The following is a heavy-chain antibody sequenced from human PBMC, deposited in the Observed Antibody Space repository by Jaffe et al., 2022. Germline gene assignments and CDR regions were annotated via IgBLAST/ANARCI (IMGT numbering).Heavy chain of an antibody. CDR2: IYHSGST. J-gene: IGHJ5*01. V-gene: IGHV4-38-2*01. CDR1: GYSISSGYY. D-gene: IGHD6-6*01. CDR3: ARHGPEYSNWCDY. Sequence: QVQLQESGPGLVKPSETLSLTCAVSGYSISSGYYWGWIRQPPGKGLEWIGSIYHSGSTFYNPSLKSRVTISVDTSKNQFSLKLTSVTAADTAVYYCARHGPEYSNWCDYWGQGTLVTVSS.